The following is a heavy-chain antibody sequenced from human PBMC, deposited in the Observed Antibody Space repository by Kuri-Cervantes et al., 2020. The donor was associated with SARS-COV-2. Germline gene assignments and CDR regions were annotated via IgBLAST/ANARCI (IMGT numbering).Heavy chain of an antibody. D-gene: IGHD3-16*01. J-gene: IGHJ4*02. Sequence: ASVKVSCKASGYTFTSYGISWVRQAPGQGLEWMGWINPNSGGTNYAQKFQGRVTMTRDTSTSTVYMELSSLRSEDTAVYYCARPGDADSFDYWGQGTLVTVSS. V-gene: IGHV1-2*02. CDR3: ARPGDADSFDY. CDR2: INPNSGGT. CDR1: GYTFTSYG.